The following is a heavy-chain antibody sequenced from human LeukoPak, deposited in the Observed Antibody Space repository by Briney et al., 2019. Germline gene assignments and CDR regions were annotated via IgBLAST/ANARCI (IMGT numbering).Heavy chain of an antibody. Sequence: GGSLRLSCAASGFTVSSNYMSWVRQAPGKGLEWVSVIYSGGSTYYADSVKGRFTISRDNSKNTLYLQMNSLRAEDTAVYYCASSLVEMATIDYWGQGTLVTVSS. D-gene: IGHD5-24*01. CDR3: ASSLVEMATIDY. CDR1: GFTVSSNY. CDR2: IYSGGST. V-gene: IGHV3-53*01. J-gene: IGHJ4*02.